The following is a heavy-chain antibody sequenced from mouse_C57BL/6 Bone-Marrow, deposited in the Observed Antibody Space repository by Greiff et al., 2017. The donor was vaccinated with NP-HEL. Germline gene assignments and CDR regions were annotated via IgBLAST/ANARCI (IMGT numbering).Heavy chain of an antibody. CDR3: ARDRVYYYGSSPWYFDV. CDR2: ISYDGSN. J-gene: IGHJ1*03. Sequence: EVKLQESGPGLVKPSQSLSLTCSVTGYSITSGYYWNWIRQFPGNKLEWMGYISYDGSNNYNPSLKNRISITRDTSKNQFFLKLNSVTTEDTATYYCARDRVYYYGSSPWYFDVWGTGTTVTVSS. V-gene: IGHV3-6*01. CDR1: GYSITSGYY. D-gene: IGHD1-1*01.